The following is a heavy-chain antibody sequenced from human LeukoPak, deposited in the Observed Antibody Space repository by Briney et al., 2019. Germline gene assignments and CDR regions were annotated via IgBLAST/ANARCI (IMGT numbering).Heavy chain of an antibody. CDR1: GFTFSSYS. Sequence: GGSLRLSCAASGFTFSSYSMNWVRQAPGKGLEWVSYISSSSSTIYYADSVKGRFTISRDNSKNTLYLQMNSLRAEDTAVYYCARDQLLWFGELSWDYWGQGTLVTVSS. CDR3: ARDQLLWFGELSWDY. D-gene: IGHD3-10*01. V-gene: IGHV3-48*01. J-gene: IGHJ4*02. CDR2: ISSSSSTI.